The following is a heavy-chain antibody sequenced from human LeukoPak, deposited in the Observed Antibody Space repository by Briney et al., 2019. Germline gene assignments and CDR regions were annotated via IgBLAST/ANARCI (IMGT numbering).Heavy chain of an antibody. Sequence: GGSLRLSCAASGFTFSSYWMSWVRQAPGKGLEWVAVISYDGSNKYYADSVKGRFTISRDNSKNTLYLQMNSLRAEDTAVYYCARDPDSSRPSGYYYYMDVWGKGTTVTVSS. CDR2: ISYDGSNK. D-gene: IGHD6-13*01. CDR1: GFTFSSYW. V-gene: IGHV3-30*03. CDR3: ARDPDSSRPSGYYYYMDV. J-gene: IGHJ6*03.